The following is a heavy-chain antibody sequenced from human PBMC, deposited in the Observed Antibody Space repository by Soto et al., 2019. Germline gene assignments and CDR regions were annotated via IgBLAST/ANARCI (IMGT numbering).Heavy chain of an antibody. CDR3: ARGSAVTTFQYYYYGMDV. D-gene: IGHD4-4*01. CDR2: IYYSGST. Sequence: SETLSLTCTVSGGSISSGGYYWSWIRQHPGKGLEWIGYIYYSGSTYYNPSLKSRVTLSVDTSKNQFSLKLSSVTAADTAVYYCARGSAVTTFQYYYYGMDVWGQGTTVTVSS. V-gene: IGHV4-31*03. CDR1: GGSISSGGYY. J-gene: IGHJ6*02.